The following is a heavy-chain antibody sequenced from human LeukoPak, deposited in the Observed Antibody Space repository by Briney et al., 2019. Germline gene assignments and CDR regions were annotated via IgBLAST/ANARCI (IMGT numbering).Heavy chain of an antibody. Sequence: GGSLRLSCAASGFTFSTYAMTWVRQAPGKGLEWVSAISASGDSTHYADSVKGRFTISRDNSKNTLYLQMNSLRAEDTAVYYCARPTKEGSSWYWWFDPWGQGTLVTVSS. CDR1: GFTFSTYA. J-gene: IGHJ5*02. V-gene: IGHV3-23*01. CDR2: ISASGDST. D-gene: IGHD6-13*01. CDR3: ARPTKEGSSWYWWFDP.